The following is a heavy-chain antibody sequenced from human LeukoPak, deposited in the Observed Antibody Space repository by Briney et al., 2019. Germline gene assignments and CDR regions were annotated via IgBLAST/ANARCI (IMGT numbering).Heavy chain of an antibody. CDR3: VLDYYDSSGSGPYSFDY. Sequence: PGGSLRLSCTVSGFTVSSNSMSWVRQAPGKGLEWVSFIYSDNTHYSDSVKGRFTISRDNSKNTLYLQMNSLRAEDTAVYYCVLDYYDSSGSGPYSFDYWGQGTLVTVSS. J-gene: IGHJ4*02. CDR2: IYSDNT. CDR1: GFTVSSNS. V-gene: IGHV3-66*01. D-gene: IGHD3-22*01.